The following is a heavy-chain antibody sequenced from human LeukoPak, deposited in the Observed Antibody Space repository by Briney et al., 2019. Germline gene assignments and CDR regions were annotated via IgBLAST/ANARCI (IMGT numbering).Heavy chain of an antibody. D-gene: IGHD6-19*01. J-gene: IGHJ4*02. CDR3: ARVAAVSGNTGYFDY. CDR1: GGTFSSYA. V-gene: IGHV1-69*01. Sequence: SVKVSCKASGGTFSSYAISWVRQAPGQGLEWMGGIIPIFGTANYAQKFQGRVTITADDSTSTAYMELSSLRSEDTAVYYCARVAAVSGNTGYFDYWGQGTLVTVSS. CDR2: IIPIFGTA.